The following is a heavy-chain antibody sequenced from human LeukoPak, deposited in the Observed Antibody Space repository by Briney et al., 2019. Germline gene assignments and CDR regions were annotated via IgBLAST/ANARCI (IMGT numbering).Heavy chain of an antibody. D-gene: IGHD5-12*01. CDR2: DGNNN. J-gene: IGHJ4*02. Sequence: PGGSLRLSCAASGFTFRSYAIHWVRLAPGKGLEWVAVDGNNNYYRDSVKGRFTISRDNSKNTVYLQMNSLRAEDTAMYFCAREAYSAYDVGFEDWGQGTLVTVSS. CDR1: GFTFRSYA. V-gene: IGHV3-30-3*01. CDR3: AREAYSAYDVGFED.